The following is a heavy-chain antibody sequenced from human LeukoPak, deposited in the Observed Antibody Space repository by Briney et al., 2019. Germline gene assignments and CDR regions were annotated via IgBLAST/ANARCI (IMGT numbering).Heavy chain of an antibody. V-gene: IGHV3-23*01. J-gene: IGHJ6*04. D-gene: IGHD6-13*01. CDR2: ISGSGGST. Sequence: PGGSLRLSCAASGFTFSSYAMSWVRQAPGKGLEWVSAISGSGGSTYYADSVKGRFTISRDNSKNTLYLQMNSLRAGDTAVYYCAKARGIAAPRFPLGMDVWGKGTTVTVSS. CDR1: GFTFSSYA. CDR3: AKARGIAAPRFPLGMDV.